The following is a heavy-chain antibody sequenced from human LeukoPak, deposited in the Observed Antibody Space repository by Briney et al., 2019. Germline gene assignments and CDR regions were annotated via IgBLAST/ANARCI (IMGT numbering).Heavy chain of an antibody. CDR1: GFTFGSYW. J-gene: IGHJ4*02. CDR3: ARDPVYGYYPDY. CDR2: VNPDGSST. Sequence: GGSLRLSCAASGFTFGSYWMHWVRQAPGKGLVWVSRVNPDGSSTSYADSVKGRFTISRDNAKNTLYMQMNSLRAEDTAVYYCARDPVYGYYPDYWGQGTLVTVSS. D-gene: IGHD4-17*01. V-gene: IGHV3-74*01.